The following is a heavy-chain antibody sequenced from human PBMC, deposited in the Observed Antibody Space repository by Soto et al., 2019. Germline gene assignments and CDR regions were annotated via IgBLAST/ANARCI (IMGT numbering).Heavy chain of an antibody. Sequence: GGSLRLSCAASGFTVSSNYMSWVRQAPGKGLEWVSVIYSGGSTYYADSVKGRFTISRDNSKNTLYLQMNSLRAEDTAVYYCARDSGSSSWYYWGQGTLVTVSS. D-gene: IGHD6-13*01. V-gene: IGHV3-53*01. CDR3: ARDSGSSSWYY. CDR1: GFTVSSNY. CDR2: IYSGGST. J-gene: IGHJ4*02.